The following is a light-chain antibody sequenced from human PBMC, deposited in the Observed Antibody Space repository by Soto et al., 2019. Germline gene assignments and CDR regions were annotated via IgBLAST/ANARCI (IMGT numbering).Light chain of an antibody. CDR3: QQFNSYPLT. V-gene: IGKV1-13*02. Sequence: AIQLTQSPSSLSASVGDRVTITCRASQGISSALAWYQQKPGKAPKLLIYDASSLESGVPPRFSGSRSVTDFTLTISSLQAEDFATYYCQQFNSYPLTVGGGTKVEIK. CDR2: DAS. J-gene: IGKJ4*01. CDR1: QGISSA.